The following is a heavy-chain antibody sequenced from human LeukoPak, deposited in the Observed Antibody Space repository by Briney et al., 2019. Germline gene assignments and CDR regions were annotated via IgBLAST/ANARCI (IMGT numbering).Heavy chain of an antibody. D-gene: IGHD3-3*01. V-gene: IGHV1-46*01. CDR1: GYTFTSYY. CDR2: INPSGGST. Sequence: ASVTVSCKASGYTFTSYYMHWVRQAPGQGLEWMGIINPSGGSTSYAQKFQGRVTMTRDTSTSTVYMELSSLRSEDTAVYYCARGDYDFWSGRTVDYWGQGTLGTVSS. CDR3: ARGDYDFWSGRTVDY. J-gene: IGHJ4*02.